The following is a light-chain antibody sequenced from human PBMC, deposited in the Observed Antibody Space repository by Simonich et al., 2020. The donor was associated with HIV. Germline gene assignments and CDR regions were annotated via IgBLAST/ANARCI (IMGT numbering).Light chain of an antibody. CDR1: SSDVGGYNY. CDR3: CSYAGSYTFVV. V-gene: IGLV2-11*01. Sequence: QSALTQPPSASGSPGQSVTISCTGPSSDVGGYNYVSWYQQHPGKAPKLMIYDVSKRPSGFPDRFSGSKSGNTASLTISGLQAEDEADYYCCSYAGSYTFVVFGGGTKLTVL. CDR2: DVS. J-gene: IGLJ2*01.